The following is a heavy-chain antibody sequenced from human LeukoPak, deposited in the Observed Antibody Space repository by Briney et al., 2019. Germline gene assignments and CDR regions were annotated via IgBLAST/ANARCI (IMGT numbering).Heavy chain of an antibody. D-gene: IGHD4-17*01. J-gene: IGHJ4*02. V-gene: IGHV1-46*01. CDR2: INPSGGST. Sequence: ASVKVACKASGYTFTSYYMHWVRQAPGQGLEWMGIINPSGGSTSYAQKFQGRVTMTTDTSTSTAYMELRSLRSDDTAVYYCARILYGDYLFYYWGQGTLVTVSS. CDR3: ARILYGDYLFYY. CDR1: GYTFTSYY.